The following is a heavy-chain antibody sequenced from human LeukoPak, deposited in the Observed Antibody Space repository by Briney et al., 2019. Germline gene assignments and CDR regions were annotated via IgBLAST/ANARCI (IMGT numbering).Heavy chain of an antibody. J-gene: IGHJ4*02. CDR2: INHSGST. CDR3: ARAPTLYVDTAMGLDY. Sequence: SETLSLTCTVSGGSISSYYWSWIRQPPGKGLEWIGEINHSGSTNYNPSLKSRVTISVDTSKNQFSLKLSSVTAADTAVYYCARAPTLYVDTAMGLDYWGQGTLVTVSS. CDR1: GGSISSYY. V-gene: IGHV4-34*01. D-gene: IGHD5-18*01.